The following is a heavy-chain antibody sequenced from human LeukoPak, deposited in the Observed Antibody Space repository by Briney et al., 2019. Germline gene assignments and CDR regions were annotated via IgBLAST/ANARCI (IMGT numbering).Heavy chain of an antibody. CDR3: AKDQYAEGLQSPFFDY. CDR1: GFTFSSYA. Sequence: GGSLTLSCAASGFTFSSYAMSWGRQAPRQGLAWVSAISGSGCSTYYADSVKGRFTISRDNSKNTLYLQMNSLRAEDTAVYYCAKDQYAEGLQSPFFDYWGQGTLVTVSS. V-gene: IGHV3-23*01. J-gene: IGHJ4*02. D-gene: IGHD4-11*01. CDR2: ISGSGCST.